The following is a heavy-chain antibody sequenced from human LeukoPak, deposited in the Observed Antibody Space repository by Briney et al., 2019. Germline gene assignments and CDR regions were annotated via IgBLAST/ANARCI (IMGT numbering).Heavy chain of an antibody. D-gene: IGHD1-26*01. Sequence: ASVKVSCKASGYTFTGYYMHWVRQAPGQGLEWMGWINPNSGGTNYAQKFQGRVTMTRDASISTAYMELSRLRSDDTAVYYCARDMAIVGAFFDYWGQGTLVTVSS. CDR1: GYTFTGYY. CDR3: ARDMAIVGAFFDY. J-gene: IGHJ4*02. CDR2: INPNSGGT. V-gene: IGHV1-2*02.